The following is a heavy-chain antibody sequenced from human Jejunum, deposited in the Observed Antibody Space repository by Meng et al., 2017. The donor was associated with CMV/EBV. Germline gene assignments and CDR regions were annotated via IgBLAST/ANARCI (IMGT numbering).Heavy chain of an antibody. V-gene: IGHV6-1*01. CDR2: IYSRSQWYS. D-gene: IGHD3-22*01. J-gene: IGHJ5*02. CDR3: SRNEFERMIHWFDP. CDR1: VASVPRKIAA. Sequence: VASVPRKIAAGNWIGQSPSKGLEWLGRIYSRSQWYSDYAVSVRGRISINPDTSRNQFSLHLSSVTPEDTAIYYCSRNEFERMIHWFDPWGQGTLVTVSS.